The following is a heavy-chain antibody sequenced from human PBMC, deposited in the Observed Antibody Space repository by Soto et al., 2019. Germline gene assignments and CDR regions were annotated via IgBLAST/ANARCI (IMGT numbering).Heavy chain of an antibody. CDR1: GFTFSSYA. J-gene: IGHJ4*02. CDR3: AKDGSAGSPYYYDSSGYPDY. Sequence: EVQLLESGGGLVQPGGSLRLSCAASGFTFSSYAMSWVRQAPGKGLEWVSAISGSGGSTYYADSVKGRFTISRDNSKNPLYLQMNSLRAEDTAVYYYAKDGSAGSPYYYDSSGYPDYWGQGTLVTVSS. D-gene: IGHD3-22*01. CDR2: ISGSGGST. V-gene: IGHV3-23*01.